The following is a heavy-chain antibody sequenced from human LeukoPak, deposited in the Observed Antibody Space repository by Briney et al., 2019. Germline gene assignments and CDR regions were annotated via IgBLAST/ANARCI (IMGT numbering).Heavy chain of an antibody. Sequence: ASVKVSCKASGYIFTSYGISWVRQAPGQGLEWMGWISAYNGNTNYAQKLQGRVTMTTDTSTSTAYMELRSLRSDDTAVYYCARDGTYSGSYRASGFDPWGQGTLVTVSS. CDR1: GYIFTSYG. D-gene: IGHD1-26*01. CDR3: ARDGTYSGSYRASGFDP. CDR2: ISAYNGNT. V-gene: IGHV1-18*01. J-gene: IGHJ5*02.